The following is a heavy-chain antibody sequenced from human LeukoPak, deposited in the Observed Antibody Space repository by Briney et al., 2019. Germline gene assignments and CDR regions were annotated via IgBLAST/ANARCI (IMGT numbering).Heavy chain of an antibody. CDR2: IRYDGTNK. CDR3: ARGADGVSSNSRGWFDP. V-gene: IGHV3-30*02. CDR1: GFTFSNYG. Sequence: PGGSLRFSCAASGFTFSNYGMHWVRQAPGKGLEWVAFIRYDGTNKYYADSVKGRFTISRDNSKNTLYLQMNSLRAEDTAVYSCARGADGVSSNSRGWFDPWGQGTLVTVSS. D-gene: IGHD2-15*01. J-gene: IGHJ5*02.